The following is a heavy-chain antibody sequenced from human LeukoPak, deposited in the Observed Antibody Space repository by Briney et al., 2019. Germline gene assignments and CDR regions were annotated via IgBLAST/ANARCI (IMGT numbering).Heavy chain of an antibody. CDR2: IWYDGSNK. CDR1: GFTFSSYG. D-gene: IGHD4-17*01. Sequence: GGSLRLSCAASGFTFSSYGMHWVRQAPGKGLEWVAVIWYDGSNKYYADSVKGRFTISRDNSKNTLYLQMSSLRAEDTAVYYCARDRDVRPNYYYYGMDVWGQGTTVTVSS. V-gene: IGHV3-33*01. CDR3: ARDRDVRPNYYYYGMDV. J-gene: IGHJ6*02.